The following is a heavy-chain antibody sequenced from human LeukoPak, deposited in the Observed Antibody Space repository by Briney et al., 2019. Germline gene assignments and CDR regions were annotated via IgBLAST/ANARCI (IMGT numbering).Heavy chain of an antibody. Sequence: PGGSLRLSCAASGFTFSTYWMHWVRHAPGKGLVWVSRINGDGSSRNYADSVKGRFTISRDNAKNTLYLQMNSLRAEDTSVFYCARDSGYCSSTSCYNYFDYWGQGTLVTVSS. V-gene: IGHV3-74*01. CDR1: GFTFSTYW. CDR2: INGDGSSR. D-gene: IGHD2-2*02. J-gene: IGHJ4*02. CDR3: ARDSGYCSSTSCYNYFDY.